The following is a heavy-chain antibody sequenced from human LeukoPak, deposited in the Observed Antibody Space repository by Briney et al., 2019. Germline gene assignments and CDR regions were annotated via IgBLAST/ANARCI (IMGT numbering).Heavy chain of an antibody. CDR2: IRTDGSTT. J-gene: IGHJ4*02. CDR3: ARDRGYTQDY. Sequence: GGSLRLSCAASGFTFSTYWMHGVRQAPGKGLVGVSHIRTDGSTTTYADPVKGRFTTSRDNAKNTLYLQMNSLRAEDTAVYYCARDRGYTQDYWGQGKLVTVSS. D-gene: IGHD5-12*01. CDR1: GFTFSTYW. V-gene: IGHV3-74*01.